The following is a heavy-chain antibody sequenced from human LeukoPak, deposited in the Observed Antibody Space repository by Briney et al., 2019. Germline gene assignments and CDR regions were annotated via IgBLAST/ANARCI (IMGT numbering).Heavy chain of an antibody. V-gene: IGHV3-23*01. J-gene: IGHJ5*02. D-gene: IGHD3-10*01. Sequence: GGSLRLSCAASGFTFSNYAMSWVRQAPGKGLEWVSAITGSGGNTYYADSVKGRFTISRDNSKNTLYLQMNSLRAEDTAVYYCAKDQFGGFDPWGQGTLVTVSS. CDR3: AKDQFGGFDP. CDR2: ITGSGGNT. CDR1: GFTFSNYA.